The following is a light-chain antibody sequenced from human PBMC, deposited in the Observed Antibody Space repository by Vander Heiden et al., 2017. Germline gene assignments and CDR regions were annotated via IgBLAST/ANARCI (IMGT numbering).Light chain of an antibody. CDR1: QSISSY. Sequence: DIQMTQSPSSLSASVGDRVTITCRASQSISSYLNWYQQKPGKAPKLLIYAASSLQSGVPSRFSGSGSGTDFTLTISRLQPEDFATYYFQQSYSTHTFGGGTKVEIK. CDR2: AAS. J-gene: IGKJ4*01. V-gene: IGKV1-39*01. CDR3: QQSYSTHT.